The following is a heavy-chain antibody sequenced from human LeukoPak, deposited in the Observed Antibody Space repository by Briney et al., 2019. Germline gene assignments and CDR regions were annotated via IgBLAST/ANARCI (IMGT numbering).Heavy chain of an antibody. Sequence: SETLSLTCTVSGGSISSSSYYWGWIRQPPGKGLEWIGSIYYSGRTYYNPSLKSRVTISVDTSKNQFSLKLSSVTAADTAVYYCARRGLEYSSSWGSHAFDIWGQGTMVTVSS. V-gene: IGHV4-39*01. CDR1: GGSISSSSYY. CDR2: IYYSGRT. CDR3: ARRGLEYSSSWGSHAFDI. D-gene: IGHD6-6*01. J-gene: IGHJ3*02.